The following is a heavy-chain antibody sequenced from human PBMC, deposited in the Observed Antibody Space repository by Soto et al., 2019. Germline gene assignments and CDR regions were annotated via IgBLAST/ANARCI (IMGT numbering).Heavy chain of an antibody. CDR1: GYTFTSHG. Sequence: GASVKVSCKASGYTFTSHGISWVRQAPGQGLEWMGWISGYNGNTNYAQKLQGRVTMTTDTSTSTAYMELRSLRSDDTAVYYCASRDAKHRDFGGPFDYWGQGTRVTVSS. CDR2: ISGYNGNT. J-gene: IGHJ4*02. D-gene: IGHD4-17*01. CDR3: ASRDAKHRDFGGPFDY. V-gene: IGHV1-18*04.